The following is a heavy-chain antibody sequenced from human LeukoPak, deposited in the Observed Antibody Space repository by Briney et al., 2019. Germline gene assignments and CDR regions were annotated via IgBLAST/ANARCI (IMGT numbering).Heavy chain of an antibody. V-gene: IGHV3-23*01. CDR1: GFTFNNYA. D-gene: IGHD3-22*01. J-gene: IGHJ4*02. CDR2: ISGSGGAT. Sequence: GGTLRLSCAASGFTFNNYAMSWVRQAPGKGLEWVSAISGSGGATYYADSVKGGFTISRDNSKNTLYLQMKSLRAEDTALYYCASLDYFDSSDYGDYWGQGTLLAVSS. CDR3: ASLDYFDSSDYGDY.